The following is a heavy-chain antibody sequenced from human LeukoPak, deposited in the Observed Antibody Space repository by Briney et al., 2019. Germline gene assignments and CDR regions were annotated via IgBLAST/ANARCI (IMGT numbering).Heavy chain of an antibody. V-gene: IGHV4-34*01. CDR3: ARHLSAVAPDY. J-gene: IGHJ4*02. D-gene: IGHD6-19*01. CDR2: INHSGST. CDR1: GGSFSGYY. Sequence: SETLSLTCAVYGGSFSGYYWSWIRQPPGKGLEWIGEINHSGSTNYNPSLKSRVTISVDTSKNQFSLKLSSVTAADTAVYYCARHLSAVAPDYWGQGTLVTVSS.